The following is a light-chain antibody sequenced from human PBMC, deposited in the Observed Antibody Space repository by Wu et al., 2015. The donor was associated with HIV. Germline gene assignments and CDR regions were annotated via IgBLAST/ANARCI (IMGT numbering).Light chain of an antibody. CDR2: AAS. CDR1: QGISNF. V-gene: IGKV1-27*01. CDR3: QKCNNAPLT. J-gene: IGKJ4*01. Sequence: DIQMTQSPSSLSASVGDRVTITCRASQGISNFLAWYQQKPGKVPKLLISAASTLQSGVPSRFSGSGSGTEFTLTIDSLQPEDVANYYCQKCNNAPLTFGGRDQGWRS.